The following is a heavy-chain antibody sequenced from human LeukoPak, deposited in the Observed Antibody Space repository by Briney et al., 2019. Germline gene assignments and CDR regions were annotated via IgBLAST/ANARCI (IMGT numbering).Heavy chain of an antibody. Sequence: PGGSLRLSCAASGFTFSTYGMHWVRQAPGKRLEWVAVISYDGSNKYYADSVKGRFTISRDNSKNTLYLQMNSLRAEDTAVYYCAKDKRIYSSGWYEANFDYWGQGTLVTVSS. D-gene: IGHD6-19*01. CDR1: GFTFSTYG. V-gene: IGHV3-30*18. J-gene: IGHJ4*02. CDR3: AKDKRIYSSGWYEANFDY. CDR2: ISYDGSNK.